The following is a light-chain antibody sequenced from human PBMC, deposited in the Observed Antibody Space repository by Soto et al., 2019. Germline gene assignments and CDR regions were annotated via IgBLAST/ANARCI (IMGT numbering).Light chain of an antibody. J-gene: IGKJ5*01. CDR1: QTVRSY. CDR2: DAI. V-gene: IGKV3-11*01. Sequence: EIVLTQSPATLSLSPGERATLSCRASQTVRSYLAWYEQKPGQAPRLLIHDAISRATGIPARFSGSGSGTDFTLTISSLEPEDFAVYYCQQRTHWPTSTFGQGTRLEMK. CDR3: QQRTHWPTST.